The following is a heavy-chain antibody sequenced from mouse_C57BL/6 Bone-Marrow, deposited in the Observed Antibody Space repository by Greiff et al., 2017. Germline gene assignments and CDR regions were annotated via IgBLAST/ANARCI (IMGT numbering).Heavy chain of an antibody. J-gene: IGHJ4*01. Sequence: VQLQQSGPELVKPGASVKISCKASGYTFTDYYMNWVKQSHGKSLEWIGDINPNNGGTSYNQKFKGKATLTVDKSSSTAYMELRSLTSEDSAVXYCARVPLYGSSPLYAMDYWGQGTSVTVSS. CDR2: INPNNGGT. CDR1: GYTFTDYY. V-gene: IGHV1-26*01. CDR3: ARVPLYGSSPLYAMDY. D-gene: IGHD1-1*01.